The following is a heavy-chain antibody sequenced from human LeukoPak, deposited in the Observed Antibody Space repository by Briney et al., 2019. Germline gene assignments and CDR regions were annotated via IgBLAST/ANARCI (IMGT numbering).Heavy chain of an antibody. CDR1: GGSINSYY. CDR3: ARLARYCSSTSCYFMFDP. V-gene: IGHV4-4*07. CDR2: IYTSGST. J-gene: IGHJ5*02. D-gene: IGHD2-2*01. Sequence: SETLSLTCTVSGGSINSYYWSWTRQPAGKGLEWIGRIYTSGSTNYNPSLKSRVTMSVDTSKNQFSLKLSSVTAADTAVYYCARLARYCSSTSCYFMFDPWGQGTLVTVSS.